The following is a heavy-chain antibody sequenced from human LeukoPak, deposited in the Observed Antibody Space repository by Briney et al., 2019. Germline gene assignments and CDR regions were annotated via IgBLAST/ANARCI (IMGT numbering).Heavy chain of an antibody. Sequence: GGSLRLSCAASGFTFNTYSMNWVRQAPGKGLQWLAYIRSSPFTIYYEDSVMGRFTISTDNANNSLYLQLNSLRGEDTAVYYCVRDRFFSFDFWGQGTVVTVSS. J-gene: IGHJ4*02. CDR1: GFTFNTYS. CDR3: VRDRFFSFDF. V-gene: IGHV3-48*01. CDR2: IRSSPFTI.